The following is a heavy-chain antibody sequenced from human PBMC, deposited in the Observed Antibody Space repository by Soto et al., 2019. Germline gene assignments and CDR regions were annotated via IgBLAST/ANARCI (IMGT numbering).Heavy chain of an antibody. D-gene: IGHD3-22*01. Sequence: GESLKISCKGSGYSFAGYWITWVRQKPGKGLEWMGRIDPSDSQTYYSPSFRGHVTISVTKSITTVFLQWSSLRASDTAMYYCARQIYDSDTGPNFQYYFDSWGQGXPVTVHS. CDR1: GYSFAGYW. V-gene: IGHV5-10-1*01. CDR2: IDPSDSQT. J-gene: IGHJ4*02. CDR3: ARQIYDSDTGPNFQYYFDS.